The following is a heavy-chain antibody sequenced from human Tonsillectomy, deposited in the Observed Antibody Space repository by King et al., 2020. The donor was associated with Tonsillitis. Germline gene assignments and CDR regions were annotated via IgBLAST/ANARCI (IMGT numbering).Heavy chain of an antibody. CDR3: ARDRVAAKGGMDV. D-gene: IGHD6-25*01. V-gene: IGHV3-7*01. J-gene: IGHJ6*02. CDR2: IKQDGSEK. Sequence: LQLVQSGGGLVQPGGSLRLSCAASGFTFSSYWMSWVRQAPGKGLEWVANIKQDGSEKYYVDSVKGRFTISRDNAKNSLYLQMNSLGAEDTAVYYCARDRVAAKGGMDVWGQGTTVTVSS. CDR1: GFTFSSYW.